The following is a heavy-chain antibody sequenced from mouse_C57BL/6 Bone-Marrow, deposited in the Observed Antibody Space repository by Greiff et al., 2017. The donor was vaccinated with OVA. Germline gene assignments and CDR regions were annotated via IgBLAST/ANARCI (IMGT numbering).Heavy chain of an antibody. Sequence: EVKLVESVAELVRPGASVKLSCTASGFNIKNTYMHWVKQRPEQGLEWIGRIDPANGNTKYAPKFQGKATITADTSSNTAYLQLSSLTSEDTAIYYCARGPYYYGSSSWFAYWGQGTLVTVSA. D-gene: IGHD1-1*01. CDR2: IDPANGNT. CDR1: GFNIKNTY. J-gene: IGHJ3*01. CDR3: ARGPYYYGSSSWFAY. V-gene: IGHV14-3*01.